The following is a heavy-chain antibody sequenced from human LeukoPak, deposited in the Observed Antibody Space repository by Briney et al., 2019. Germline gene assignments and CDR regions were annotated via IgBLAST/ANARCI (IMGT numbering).Heavy chain of an antibody. Sequence: SETLSLTCTVSGGSISSYYWSWIRQPPGKGLEWIGYIYHSGSTNYNPSLKSRVTISVDTSKNQFSLKLSSVTAADTAVYYCARPMIAAAGVCFGYWGQGTLVTVSS. D-gene: IGHD6-13*01. CDR2: IYHSGST. CDR1: GGSISSYY. V-gene: IGHV4-59*08. J-gene: IGHJ4*02. CDR3: ARPMIAAAGVCFGY.